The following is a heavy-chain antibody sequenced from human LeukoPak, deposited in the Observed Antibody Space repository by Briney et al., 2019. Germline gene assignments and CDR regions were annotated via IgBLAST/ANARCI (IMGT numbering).Heavy chain of an antibody. J-gene: IGHJ4*02. CDR2: ISYDGSNK. Sequence: GGSLRLSCAASGFTFSRNSMNWVRQAPGKGLEWVAVISYDGSNKYYADSVKGRFTISRDNSKNTLYLQMNSLRAEDTAVYYCAKEYGYTYGESVYWGQGTLVTVSS. CDR1: GFTFSRNS. CDR3: AKEYGYTYGESVY. V-gene: IGHV3-30*18. D-gene: IGHD5-18*01.